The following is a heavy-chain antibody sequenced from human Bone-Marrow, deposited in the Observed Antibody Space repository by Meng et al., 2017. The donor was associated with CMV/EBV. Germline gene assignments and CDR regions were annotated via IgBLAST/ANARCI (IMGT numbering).Heavy chain of an antibody. CDR2: IYWNDDK. D-gene: IGHD3-3*02. V-gene: IGHV2-5*01. CDR1: TSGVG. J-gene: IGHJ5*02. CDR3: AHSNWRVDLAFLEWLPNWFDP. Sequence: TSGVGVGWIRQPPGKALEWLALIYWNDDKRYSPSLKSRLTITKDTSKNQVVLTMTNMDPVDTATYYCAHSNWRVDLAFLEWLPNWFDPWGQGTLVTVSS.